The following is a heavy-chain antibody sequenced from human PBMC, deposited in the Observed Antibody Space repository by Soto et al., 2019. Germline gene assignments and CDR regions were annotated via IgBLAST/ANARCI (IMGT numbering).Heavy chain of an antibody. Sequence: SVKVSCKASGGTFSSYAISWVRQAPGQGLEWMGGIIPIFGTANYAQKFQGRVTITADESTSTAYMELSSLRSEDTAVYYCARDNSWFYRDYYYYGMDVWGQGTTVTVSS. CDR3: ARDNSWFYRDYYYYGMDV. CDR1: GGTFSSYA. D-gene: IGHD6-13*01. V-gene: IGHV1-69*13. J-gene: IGHJ6*02. CDR2: IIPIFGTA.